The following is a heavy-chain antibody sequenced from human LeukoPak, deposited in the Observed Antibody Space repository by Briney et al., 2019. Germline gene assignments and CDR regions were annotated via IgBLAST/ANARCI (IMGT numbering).Heavy chain of an antibody. D-gene: IGHD5-18*01. CDR3: ARNPTLQLWLPEARFDP. J-gene: IGHJ5*02. V-gene: IGHV1-2*02. CDR1: GYTFITYY. CDR2: INPHSGGT. Sequence: GASVKVSCKTSGYTFITYYIHWMRQVPGQGFEWMGWINPHSGGTNFAQKFLGRVTMTRDTPINTAYMEISRLGSDDTAIYYCARNPTLQLWLPEARFDPWGQGTLVTVSS.